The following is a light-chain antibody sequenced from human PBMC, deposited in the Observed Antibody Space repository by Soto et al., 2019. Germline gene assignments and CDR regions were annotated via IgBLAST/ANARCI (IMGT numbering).Light chain of an antibody. V-gene: IGKV3-15*01. CDR1: QSVGSK. Sequence: EIVMTQSPGTLSVSPGERATLSCRASQSVGSKLAWYQQKPGHVPRLLIYHVSTRATGVPARFSGSGSGTYFTLTISSLQAEDVAFYYCQQYYSSPRLGFGGGTKVDIK. J-gene: IGKJ4*01. CDR3: QQYYSSPRLG. CDR2: HVS.